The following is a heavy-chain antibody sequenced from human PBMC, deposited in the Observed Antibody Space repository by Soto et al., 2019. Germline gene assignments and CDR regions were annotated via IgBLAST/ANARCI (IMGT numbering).Heavy chain of an antibody. J-gene: IGHJ4*02. CDR2: IRWNSGRL. CDR1: GFTFDVYA. Sequence: EVQLVESGGGLVQPGRSLRLSCADSGFTFDVYAMLWVRQAPGKGLECVSGIRWNSGRLGYADSVKSRCTISRDNAKKPLVLQMNSLRAEDTALYYCAKGVVSRCGGGSCYGVFDYWGQGTLVSVSS. CDR3: AKGVVSRCGGGSCYGVFDY. D-gene: IGHD2-15*01. V-gene: IGHV3-9*01.